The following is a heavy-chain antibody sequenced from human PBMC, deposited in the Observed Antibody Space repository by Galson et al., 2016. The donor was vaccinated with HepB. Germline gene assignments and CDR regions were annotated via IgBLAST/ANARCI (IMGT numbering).Heavy chain of an antibody. D-gene: IGHD6-13*01. CDR1: GYTFTSYY. Sequence: SVKVSCKASGYTFTSYYMHWVQQAPGQGLEWMGIINPSGGSTSYAQKFQGRVTMTRATSTSTVYMELSSLRSEDTAVYYCARAGIAAAGTFMIYYYYGMDVWGQGTTVTVSS. CDR2: INPSGGST. J-gene: IGHJ6*02. CDR3: ARAGIAAAGTFMIYYYYGMDV. V-gene: IGHV1-46*01.